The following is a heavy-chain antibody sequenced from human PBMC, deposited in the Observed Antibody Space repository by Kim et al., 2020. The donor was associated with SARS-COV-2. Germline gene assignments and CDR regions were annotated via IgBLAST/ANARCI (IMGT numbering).Heavy chain of an antibody. CDR2: IWFDESDK. Sequence: GRSLRLSCAASGFTFSTYTVHWVRQAPGKGLEWVAVIWFDESDKYYADSVKGRFTISRDNSKNTLYLQMNSLRAEDTAVYYCARTGYYGYLRNAFDIWGQGTMVTVSS. D-gene: IGHD3-16*01. CDR1: GFTFSTYT. J-gene: IGHJ3*02. V-gene: IGHV3-33*01. CDR3: ARTGYYGYLRNAFDI.